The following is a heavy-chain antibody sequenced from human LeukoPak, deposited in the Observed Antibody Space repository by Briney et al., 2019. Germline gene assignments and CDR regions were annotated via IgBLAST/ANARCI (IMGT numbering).Heavy chain of an antibody. CDR3: ASHITTDPPEDY. J-gene: IGHJ4*02. CDR2: INHSGST. Sequence: PSETLSLTCAVYGGSFSGYYWSWIRQPPGKGLEWMGEINHSGSTNYNPSLKSRVTISVDTSKNQFSLKLSSVTAADTAVYYCASHITTDPPEDYWGQGTLVTVSS. D-gene: IGHD3-22*01. CDR1: GGSFSGYY. V-gene: IGHV4-34*01.